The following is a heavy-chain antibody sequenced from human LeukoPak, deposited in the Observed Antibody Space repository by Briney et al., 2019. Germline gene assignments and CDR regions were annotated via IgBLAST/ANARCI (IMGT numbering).Heavy chain of an antibody. V-gene: IGHV3-48*04. Sequence: GGSLRLSCAASGFTFSSYGMNWVRQAPGRGLEWVSYISSSGSTIYYADSVKGRFTISRDNAKNSLYLQMNSLRAEDTAVYYCARDGYSLGSFDCWGQGTLVTVSS. CDR1: GFTFSSYG. D-gene: IGHD5-24*01. CDR3: ARDGYSLGSFDC. J-gene: IGHJ4*02. CDR2: ISSSGSTI.